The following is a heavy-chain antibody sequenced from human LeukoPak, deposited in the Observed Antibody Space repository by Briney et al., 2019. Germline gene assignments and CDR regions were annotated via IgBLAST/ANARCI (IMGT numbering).Heavy chain of an antibody. V-gene: IGHV3-9*01. Sequence: PGGSLRLSCAASGFTFDDYAMHWVRHAPGKGLEWVSGISWNSGSIGYADSVKGRFTISRDNAKNSLYLQMNSLRAEDTALYYCAKGAELGYGYGVDYWGQGTLVTVSS. CDR1: GFTFDDYA. D-gene: IGHD5-18*01. CDR2: ISWNSGSI. CDR3: AKGAELGYGYGVDY. J-gene: IGHJ4*02.